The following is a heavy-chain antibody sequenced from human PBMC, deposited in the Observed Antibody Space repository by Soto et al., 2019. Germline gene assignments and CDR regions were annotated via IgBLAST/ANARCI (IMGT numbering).Heavy chain of an antibody. CDR1: GGSFSGYT. Sequence: QVQLQQWGAGLLKPSETLSLTCAVHGGSFSGYTWTWIRQSPGKGLEWIGQINAGGSAIYNPSLKSRFTISVGTSNTAFFLALTSVTAADTAVYYCARCLFDGTSYSGGWYFFDFWGQGTQVTVSS. J-gene: IGHJ4*02. D-gene: IGHD3-10*01. V-gene: IGHV4-34*02. CDR3: ARCLFDGTSYSGGWYFFDF. CDR2: INAGGSA.